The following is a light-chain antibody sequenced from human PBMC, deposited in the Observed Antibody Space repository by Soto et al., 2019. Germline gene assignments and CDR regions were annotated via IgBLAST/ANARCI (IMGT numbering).Light chain of an antibody. CDR2: GAS. CDR1: QSVTSNS. CDR3: QQYGHSPPYS. J-gene: IGKJ2*03. V-gene: IGKV3-20*01. Sequence: EIVLTQSLGTLSLSPGERAALSCRASQSVTSNSVAWYQQRPGQAPRLLIYGASSRAAGIPDRFSGSGSGTDFTLTISRLEPDDFAVYFCQQYGHSPPYSFGQGTKLEIK.